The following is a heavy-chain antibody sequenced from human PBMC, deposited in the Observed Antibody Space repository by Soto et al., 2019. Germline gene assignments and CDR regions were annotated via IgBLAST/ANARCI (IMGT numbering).Heavy chain of an antibody. V-gene: IGHV1-18*04. D-gene: IGHD2-15*01. J-gene: IGHJ4*02. CDR3: ARDERDSCSGGDCFYFDY. Sequence: QVQLVQSGGEVKKPGASVKVSCKASGYTFTNYGISWVRQAPGQGLEWLGWISTYNSNTNSAPRLQGRLTMTTDKSTRTAYVELRRLTSDDTAVYYCARDERDSCSGGDCFYFDYWGQGTLVTVSS. CDR1: GYTFTNYG. CDR2: ISTYNSNT.